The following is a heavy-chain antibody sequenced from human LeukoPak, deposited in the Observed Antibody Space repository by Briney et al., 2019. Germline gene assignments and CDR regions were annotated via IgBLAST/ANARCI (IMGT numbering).Heavy chain of an antibody. D-gene: IGHD3-10*01. J-gene: IGHJ4*02. CDR3: ARDLGVRGVPFDY. CDR2: IGAYNGNT. Sequence: ASVKVSCKASGYTFDTYGISWVRQAPGQGLEWVGWIGAYNGNTNYAQKLQGRVTMTTDTSTSTAYMELRSLRSDDTAVYYCARDLGVRGVPFDYWGQGTLVTVSS. V-gene: IGHV1-18*01. CDR1: GYTFDTYG.